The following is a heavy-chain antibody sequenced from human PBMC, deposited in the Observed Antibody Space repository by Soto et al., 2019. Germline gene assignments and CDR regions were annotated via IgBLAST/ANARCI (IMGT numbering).Heavy chain of an antibody. CDR2: IKSRALGETT. D-gene: IGHD3-16*01. V-gene: IGHV3-15*02. Sequence: VQLVESGGASVETGGSLRLTCAASGFTFSNAWMTWVRQAPGKGLEWVGRIKSRALGETTDYAAPVKGRFTISRDDSENTLSLQLHSLKTEDTAVYYCATSAAVSGGVFDHWGHGTLVTVSS. J-gene: IGHJ4*01. CDR3: ATSAAVSGGVFDH. CDR1: GFTFSNAW.